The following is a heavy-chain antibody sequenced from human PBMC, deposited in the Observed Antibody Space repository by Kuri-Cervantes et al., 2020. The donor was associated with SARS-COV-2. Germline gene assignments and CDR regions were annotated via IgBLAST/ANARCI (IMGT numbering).Heavy chain of an antibody. D-gene: IGHD2-8*01. J-gene: IGHJ5*02. CDR1: GGSISSSSYY. CDR3: ARVKGIVLIDWFDP. Sequence: SETLSLTCTVSGGSISSSSYYWGWIRQPPGKGLEWIGEINHSGSTNYNPSLKSRATISVDTSKNQFSLKLSSVTAADTAVYYCARVKGIVLIDWFDPWGQGTLVTVSS. V-gene: IGHV4-39*07. CDR2: INHSGST.